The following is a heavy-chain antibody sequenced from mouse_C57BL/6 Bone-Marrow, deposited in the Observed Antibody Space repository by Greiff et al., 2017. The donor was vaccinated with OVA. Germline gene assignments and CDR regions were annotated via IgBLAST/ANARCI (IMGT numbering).Heavy chain of an antibody. D-gene: IGHD1-1*01. CDR1: GYTFTSYG. CDR3: AGGYGLFDY. CDR2: IYPRSGNT. V-gene: IGHV1-81*01. J-gene: IGHJ2*01. Sequence: QVQLQQSGAELARPGASVKLSCKASGYTFTSYGISWVKQRTGQGLEWIGEIYPRSGNTYYNEKFKGKATLTADKSSSTAYMELRSLTSEDSAVYFCAGGYGLFDYWGQGTTLTVSS.